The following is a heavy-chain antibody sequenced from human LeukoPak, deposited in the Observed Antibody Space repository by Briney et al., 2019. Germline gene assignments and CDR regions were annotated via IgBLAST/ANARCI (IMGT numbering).Heavy chain of an antibody. CDR2: INHSGST. CDR3: ARGGQRWLQLLQFYFDY. CDR1: GGSFSGYY. Sequence: PSETLSLTCAVYGGSFSGYYWSWIRQPPGKGLEWIGEINHSGSTNYNPSLKSRVTISVDTSKNQFSLKLSSVTAADTAVYYCARGGQRWLQLLQFYFDYWGQGTLVTVSS. V-gene: IGHV4-34*01. D-gene: IGHD5-24*01. J-gene: IGHJ4*02.